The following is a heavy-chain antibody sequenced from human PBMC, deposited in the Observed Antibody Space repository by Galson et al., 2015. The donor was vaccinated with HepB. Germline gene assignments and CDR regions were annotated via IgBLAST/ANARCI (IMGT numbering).Heavy chain of an antibody. J-gene: IGHJ5*02. V-gene: IGHV3-33*01. CDR3: VRDRASDIDFGNWFDP. Sequence: SLRLSCAASGFMFSNYGMHWVRQAPGKGLEWVAVIWFDGSKKYYSDPVKGRFTISRDNSKNTLYLQMNSLRVEDTSVYYCVRDRASDIDFGNWFDPWGQGTLVTVSS. CDR1: GFMFSNYG. D-gene: IGHD2-15*01. CDR2: IWFDGSKK.